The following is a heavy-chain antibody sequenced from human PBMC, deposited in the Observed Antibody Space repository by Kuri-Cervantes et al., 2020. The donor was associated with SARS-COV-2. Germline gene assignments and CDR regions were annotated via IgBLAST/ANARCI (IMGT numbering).Heavy chain of an antibody. CDR1: GGSFSGYY. J-gene: IGHJ6*02. CDR2: INHSGST. CDR3: ARDLPGLYYAMDV. Sequence: SETLSLTCAVYGGSFSGYYWSRIRQPPGKGLEWIGEINHSGSTNYNPSLKSRVTISVDTSKNQFSLKLSSVTAADTAVYYCARDLPGLYYAMDVWGQGTTVTVSS. V-gene: IGHV4-34*01. D-gene: IGHD2-2*01.